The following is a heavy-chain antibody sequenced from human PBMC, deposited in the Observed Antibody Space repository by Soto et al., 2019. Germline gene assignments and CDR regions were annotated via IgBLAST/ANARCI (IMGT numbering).Heavy chain of an antibody. CDR2: IYYDGNT. CDR1: GDSITSSSYY. V-gene: IGHV4-39*01. J-gene: IGHJ4*02. D-gene: IGHD6-6*01. CDR3: ARSTIAPRLYMYPFDS. Sequence: QKQLQESGPGLVKPSETLSLTCTVSGDSITSSSYYWGWIRQPPGKGLECIANIYYDGNTYYNPSLKSRVTISLDTSKHQFSLTLNSVTAADTAVYYCARSTIAPRLYMYPFDSWGQGTLVTVSS.